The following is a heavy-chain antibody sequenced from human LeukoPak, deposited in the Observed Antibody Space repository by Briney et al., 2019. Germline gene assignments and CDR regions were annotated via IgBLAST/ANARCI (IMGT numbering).Heavy chain of an antibody. CDR3: ARFVGSNWFDP. D-gene: IGHD6-6*01. CDR2: INPNSGGT. Sequence: ASVKVSCKASGYTFTGYYMHWVRQAPGQGLVWMGWINPNSGGTNYAQKFQGGVTMTRDTSISTAYMELSRLRSDDTAVYYCARFVGSNWFDPWGQGTLVTVSS. J-gene: IGHJ5*02. V-gene: IGHV1-2*02. CDR1: GYTFTGYY.